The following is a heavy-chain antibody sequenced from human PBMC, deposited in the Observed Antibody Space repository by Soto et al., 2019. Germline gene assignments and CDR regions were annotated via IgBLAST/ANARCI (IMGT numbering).Heavy chain of an antibody. D-gene: IGHD3-16*01. J-gene: IGHJ6*02. Sequence: EMQLVESGGGLVQPGMSLRLSCAASGFTFDDYAMYWVRQVPGKGLEWVSGISWNSGRIGYADSVKGRFTISRDNAKNSLYLKMNSLRPEDTALYYCTKARLWGGDGYNSYYYTAMYVWGQGTTVTVSS. V-gene: IGHV3-9*01. CDR2: ISWNSGRI. CDR3: TKARLWGGDGYNSYYYTAMYV. CDR1: GFTFDDYA.